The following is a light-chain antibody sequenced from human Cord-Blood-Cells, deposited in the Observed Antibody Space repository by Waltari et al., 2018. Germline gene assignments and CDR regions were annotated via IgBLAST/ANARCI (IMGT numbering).Light chain of an antibody. Sequence: QSALTQPASVSGSPGQSITISCTGTSSDVGGYNYVSWYQQHPGKAPKLLIDDVRNRPSGVYNRVSGSESGNTASLTISGLQAEDEADYYCSSYTSSSTRVFGGGTKLTVL. V-gene: IGLV2-14*01. CDR3: SSYTSSSTRV. CDR1: SSDVGGYNY. CDR2: DVR. J-gene: IGLJ3*02.